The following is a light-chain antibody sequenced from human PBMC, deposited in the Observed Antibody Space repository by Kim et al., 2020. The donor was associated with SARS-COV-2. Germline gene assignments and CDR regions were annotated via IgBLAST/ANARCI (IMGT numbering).Light chain of an antibody. CDR1: SSNIGSNY. CDR2: RNN. V-gene: IGLV1-47*01. Sequence: QSVLTQPPSASGTPGQRVTISCSGSSSNIGSNYVYWYQQLPGTAPKLLIYRNNQRPSGAPDRFSGSKSGTSASLAISGLRSEDEADYYCAAWDDSLSGPWVFGGGTQLTVL. CDR3: AAWDDSLSGPWV. J-gene: IGLJ3*02.